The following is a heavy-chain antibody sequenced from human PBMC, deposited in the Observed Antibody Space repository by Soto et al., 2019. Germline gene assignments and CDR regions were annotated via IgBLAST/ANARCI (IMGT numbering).Heavy chain of an antibody. D-gene: IGHD5-18*01. J-gene: IGHJ6*02. CDR3: AKVLEGYSYFSYYYGMDV. Sequence: GGSLRLSCAASGFTFISYAMSWVRQAPGKGLEWVSAISGSGGSTYYADSVKGRFTISRDNSKNTLYLQMNSLRAEDTAVYYCAKVLEGYSYFSYYYGMDVWGQGTTVTVSS. V-gene: IGHV3-23*01. CDR1: GFTFISYA. CDR2: ISGSGGST.